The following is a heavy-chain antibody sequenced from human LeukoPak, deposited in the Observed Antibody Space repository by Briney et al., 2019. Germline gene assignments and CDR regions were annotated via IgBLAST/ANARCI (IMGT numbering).Heavy chain of an antibody. CDR1: GFTFSSYW. CDR2: IKQDGSEK. V-gene: IGHV3-7*01. CDR3: ARDQSSGWYWGGY. J-gene: IGHJ4*02. D-gene: IGHD6-19*01. Sequence: TGGSLRLSCAASGFTFSSYWMSWVRQAPGKGLGWVANIKQDGSEKYYVDSVKGRFTISRDNAKNSLYLQMNSLRAEDTAVYYCARDQSSGWYWGGYWGQGTLVTVSS.